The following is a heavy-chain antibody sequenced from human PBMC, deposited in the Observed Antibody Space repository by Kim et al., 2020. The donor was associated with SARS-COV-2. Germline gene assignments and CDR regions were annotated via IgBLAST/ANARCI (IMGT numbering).Heavy chain of an antibody. CDR3: ARGSESGYDPAMGY. V-gene: IGHV1-8*01. D-gene: IGHD5-12*01. CDR1: GYTFTSYD. J-gene: IGHJ4*02. Sequence: ASVKVSCKASGYTFTSYDINWVRQATGQGLEWMGWMNPNSGNTGYAQKFQGRVTMTRNTSISTAYMELSSLRSEDTAVYYCARGSESGYDPAMGYWGQGTLDTVSS. CDR2: MNPNSGNT.